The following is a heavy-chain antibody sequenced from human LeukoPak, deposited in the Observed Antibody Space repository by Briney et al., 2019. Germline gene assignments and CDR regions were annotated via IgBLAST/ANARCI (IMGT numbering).Heavy chain of an antibody. Sequence: GGSLRLSCAASGFTFSSYGMHWVRQAPGKGLEWVAVISYDGSNKYYADSVKGRFTISRDNSKNTLYLQMNSLRAEDTAVYCCAKLTPGPDYWGQGTLVTVSS. V-gene: IGHV3-30*18. CDR1: GFTFSSYG. J-gene: IGHJ4*02. CDR2: ISYDGSNK. D-gene: IGHD4-23*01. CDR3: AKLTPGPDY.